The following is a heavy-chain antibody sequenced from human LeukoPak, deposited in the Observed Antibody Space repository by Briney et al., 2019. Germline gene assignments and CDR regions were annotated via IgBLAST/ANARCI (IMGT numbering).Heavy chain of an antibody. D-gene: IGHD3-22*01. V-gene: IGHV3-30*18. CDR1: GFTFSSYG. CDR3: AKDLYYDSSGFLPTTPDY. Sequence: PGRSLRLSCAASGFTFSSYGMHWVRQAPGKGLERVAVISYDGSNKYYADSVKGRFTISRGNSKNTLYLQMNSLRAEDTAVYYCAKDLYYDSSGFLPTTPDYWGQGTLVTVSS. J-gene: IGHJ4*02. CDR2: ISYDGSNK.